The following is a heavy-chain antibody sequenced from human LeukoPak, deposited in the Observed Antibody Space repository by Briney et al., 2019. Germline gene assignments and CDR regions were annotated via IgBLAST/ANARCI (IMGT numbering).Heavy chain of an antibody. Sequence: SETLSLTCAVYGGSFSGYYWSWIRQPPGKGLEWIGEINHRGSTYYNPSLKSRVTISVDTAKNQFSLRLSSVTAADTAVYYCARVGEYDFWSGHDETLFDYWGQGTLVTVSS. CDR1: GGSFSGYY. D-gene: IGHD3-3*01. CDR3: ARVGEYDFWSGHDETLFDY. CDR2: INHRGST. V-gene: IGHV4-34*01. J-gene: IGHJ4*02.